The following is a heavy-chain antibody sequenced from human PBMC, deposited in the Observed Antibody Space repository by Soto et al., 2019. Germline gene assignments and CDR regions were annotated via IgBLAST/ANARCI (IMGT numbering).Heavy chain of an antibody. V-gene: IGHV6-1*01. Sequence: PSQTLSLTCAISGDSVSSNSAAWNWIRQSPSRGLEWLGRTYYRSKWYNDYAVSVKSRITINPDTSKNQFSLQLNSVTPEDTAVYYCARDLPNKQWLVRYYYYYGMDVWGQGTTVTVSS. J-gene: IGHJ6*02. CDR2: TYYRSKWYN. CDR1: GDSVSSNSAA. D-gene: IGHD6-19*01. CDR3: ARDLPNKQWLVRYYYYYGMDV.